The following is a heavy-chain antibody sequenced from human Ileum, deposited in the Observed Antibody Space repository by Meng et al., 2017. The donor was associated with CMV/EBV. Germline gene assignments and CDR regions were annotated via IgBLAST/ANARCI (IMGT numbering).Heavy chain of an antibody. J-gene: IGHJ4*02. Sequence: VYGASRSDYYWTWIRQPPGKGLEWIGEINHSGSTNYKPSLKSRVTISLDTSKNQFSLKLRSVTAADTAFYYCARATRNYDSSGYVYWGQGTLVTVSS. CDR1: GASRSDYY. CDR2: INHSGST. CDR3: ARATRNYDSSGYVY. D-gene: IGHD3-22*01. V-gene: IGHV4-34*01.